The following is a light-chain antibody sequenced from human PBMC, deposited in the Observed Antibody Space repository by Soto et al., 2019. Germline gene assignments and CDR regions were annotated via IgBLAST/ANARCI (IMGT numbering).Light chain of an antibody. CDR1: QSVSLN. J-gene: IGKJ4*01. CDR3: QQYNNWPQLT. V-gene: IGKV3-15*01. Sequence: EIVMTQSPATLSVSPGERATLSCRASQSVSLNLAWYQQKPGQAPRLLIYGASTRATGIPARFSGSGSGTEFTLTISSLQSEDFAVYYCQQYNNWPQLTFGGGTKVEIK. CDR2: GAS.